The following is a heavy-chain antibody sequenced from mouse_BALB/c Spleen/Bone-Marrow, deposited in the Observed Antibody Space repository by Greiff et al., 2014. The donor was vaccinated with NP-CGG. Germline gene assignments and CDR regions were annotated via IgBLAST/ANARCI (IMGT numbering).Heavy chain of an antibody. CDR3: ARHNYDETWFAY. CDR1: GFTFSDYY. V-gene: IGHV5-12*02. D-gene: IGHD2-4*01. J-gene: IGHJ3*01. CDR2: ISNGGGST. Sequence: EVKLMESGGGFVQPGGSLKLSCATSGFTFSDYYMYWVRQTPEKRLEWVAYISNGGGSTYYPDTVKGRFTISRDNAKNTLYLQMSRLKSEDTAMYYCARHNYDETWFAYWGQGTLVTVSA.